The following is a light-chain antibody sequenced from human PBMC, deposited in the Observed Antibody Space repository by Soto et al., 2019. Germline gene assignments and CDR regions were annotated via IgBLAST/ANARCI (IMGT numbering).Light chain of an antibody. CDR3: QQYGSSF. CDR2: GAS. Sequence: EIVLTQSPGTLSLSPGERATLSCRASQSVSSSYLAWYQQKPGQAPRLLIYGASSRATGIPDRFSGSGSGTDFTLTISRLEPEDFPVYYCQQYGSSFFGPGTKVDIK. V-gene: IGKV3-20*01. CDR1: QSVSSSY. J-gene: IGKJ3*01.